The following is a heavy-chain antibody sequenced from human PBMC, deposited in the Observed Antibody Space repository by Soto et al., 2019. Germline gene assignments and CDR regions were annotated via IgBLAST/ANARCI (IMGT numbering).Heavy chain of an antibody. J-gene: IGHJ3*02. CDR2: MNPNSGNT. D-gene: IGHD2-15*01. Sequence: GASVKVSCKASGYTFNSYDINWVRQATGQGLEWMGWMNPNSGNTGYAQKFQGRVTMTRNTSISTAYMELSSLRSEDTAVYYCARLARYCSGGSCYSDSLDIWGQGTMVTVSS. CDR1: GYTFNSYD. V-gene: IGHV1-8*02. CDR3: ARLARYCSGGSCYSDSLDI.